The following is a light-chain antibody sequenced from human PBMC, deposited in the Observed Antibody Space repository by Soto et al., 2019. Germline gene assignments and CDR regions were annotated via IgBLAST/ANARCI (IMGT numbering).Light chain of an antibody. CDR2: DVN. V-gene: IGLV2-11*01. CDR3: SSYTVSVAPYV. CDR1: SXIFVGDKY. Sequence: QSVLTQPRSVSGSPGQSVAISCTGTSXIFVGDKYVAWYQQHPGKAPRLVIFDVNKRPSGVPDGFSGSKSGNTGSLTISGLQAENEADYYCSSYTVSVAPYVFGTGTKLTVL. J-gene: IGLJ1*01.